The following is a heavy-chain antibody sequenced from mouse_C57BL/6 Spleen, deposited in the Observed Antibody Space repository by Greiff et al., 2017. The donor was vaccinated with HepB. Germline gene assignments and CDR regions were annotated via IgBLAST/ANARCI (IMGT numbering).Heavy chain of an antibody. Sequence: EVNVVESGEGLVKPGGSLKLSCAASGFTFSSYAMSWVRQTPEKRLEWVAYISSGGDYIYYADTVNGRFTISRDNARNTLYLQMSSLKSEDTAMYYCTRDYYGSRPWYFDVWGTGTTVTVSS. CDR1: GFTFSSYA. J-gene: IGHJ1*03. D-gene: IGHD1-1*01. CDR3: TRDYYGSRPWYFDV. V-gene: IGHV5-9-1*02. CDR2: ISSGGDYI.